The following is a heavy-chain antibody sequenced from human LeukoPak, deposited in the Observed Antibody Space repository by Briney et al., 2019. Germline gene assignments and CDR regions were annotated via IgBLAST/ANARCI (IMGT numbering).Heavy chain of an antibody. CDR1: GYTFTGYY. Sequence: ASVTVPCKASGYTFTGYYMHWVRQAPGQGLEWMGWINPNSGGTNYAQKFQGRVTMTRDTSISTAYMELSRLRSDDTAVYYCARESTTTGPNWFDPWGQGTLVTVSS. D-gene: IGHD1-1*01. J-gene: IGHJ5*02. CDR3: ARESTTTGPNWFDP. CDR2: INPNSGGT. V-gene: IGHV1-2*02.